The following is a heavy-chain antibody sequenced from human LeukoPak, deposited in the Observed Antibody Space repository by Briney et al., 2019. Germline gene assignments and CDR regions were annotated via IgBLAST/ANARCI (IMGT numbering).Heavy chain of an antibody. CDR1: GGTFSSYN. CDR3: ARGTGPLSH. V-gene: IGHV3-48*04. CDR2: ISSFSSTI. J-gene: IGHJ4*02. D-gene: IGHD3-10*01. Sequence: PGGSLSLSCAASGGTFSSYNMNWVRQAPGKGLEWVSFISSFSSTIYYADSVKGRFTISRDNSKNSLYLQLNSLRAEDTAVYYCARGTGPLSHWGQGTLVTVSS.